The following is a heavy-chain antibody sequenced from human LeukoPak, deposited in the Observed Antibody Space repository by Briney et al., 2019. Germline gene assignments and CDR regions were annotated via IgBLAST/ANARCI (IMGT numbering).Heavy chain of an antibody. D-gene: IGHD3-22*01. CDR2: IYYSGST. J-gene: IGHJ4*02. V-gene: IGHV4-39*01. CDR1: GGSISSSSYY. Sequence: SETLSLTCTVSGGSISSSSYYWGWIRQSPGKGLEWIGSIYYSGSTYYNPSLKSRVTISVVTSKDQFSLNLSSVTAADTAVYYCARLYYDSSGYYQICYFDYWGQGTLVTVSS. CDR3: ARLYYDSSGYYQICYFDY.